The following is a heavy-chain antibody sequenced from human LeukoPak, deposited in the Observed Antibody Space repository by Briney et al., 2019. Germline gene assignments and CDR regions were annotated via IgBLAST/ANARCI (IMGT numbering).Heavy chain of an antibody. J-gene: IGHJ3*02. CDR2: ISSSGSTI. CDR3: ARVWDSSGHDAFDI. CDR1: GFTFSSYE. Sequence: GGSLRLSCAASGFTFSSYEMNWVRQARGKGLEWVSYISSSGSTIYYADSVKGRFTISRDNDKNSLYLQMNSLRAEDTAVYYCARVWDSSGHDAFDIWGQGTMVTVSS. V-gene: IGHV3-48*03. D-gene: IGHD3-22*01.